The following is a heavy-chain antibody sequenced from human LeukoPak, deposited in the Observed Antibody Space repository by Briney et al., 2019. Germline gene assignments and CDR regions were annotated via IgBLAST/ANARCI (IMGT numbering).Heavy chain of an antibody. Sequence: GGSLRLSCAASGFTFSSYSMNWVRQAPGTGLEWVSSISSSSSYIYYADSVKGRFTISRDNAKNSLYLQMNSLRAEDTALYYCARGRSYGYMDVWGQGTTVTVSS. CDR2: ISSSSSYI. V-gene: IGHV3-21*01. CDR1: GFTFSSYS. CDR3: ARGRSYGYMDV. D-gene: IGHD5-18*01. J-gene: IGHJ6*02.